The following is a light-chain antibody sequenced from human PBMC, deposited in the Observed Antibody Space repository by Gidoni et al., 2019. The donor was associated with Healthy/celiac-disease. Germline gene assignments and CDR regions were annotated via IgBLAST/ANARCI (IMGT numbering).Light chain of an antibody. J-gene: IGKJ1*01. Sequence: DIQMTQSPSSLSASVGDRVTITCRASQSISSYLNWYQQKPEKAPKLLIYAASSVQSGVPSRFSGSGSGTDFTLTISSLQPEDFATYYCQQSYSTPRTFGQGTKVEIK. CDR2: AAS. CDR3: QQSYSTPRT. V-gene: IGKV1-39*01. CDR1: QSISSY.